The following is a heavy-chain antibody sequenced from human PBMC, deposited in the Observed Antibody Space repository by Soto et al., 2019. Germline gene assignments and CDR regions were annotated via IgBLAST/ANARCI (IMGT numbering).Heavy chain of an antibody. J-gene: IGHJ3*02. CDR3: ARMYNWHYGAFDI. CDR2: IGTAGDT. CDR1: GFTFSSYD. Sequence: EVQLVESGGGLVQPGGSLRLSCAASGFTFSSYDMHWVRQATGKGLEWVSAIGTAGDTYYPGSVKGRFTISRENAKNSLYLQMNSLRAEDTAVYYCARMYNWHYGAFDIWGQGTMVTVSS. D-gene: IGHD1-7*01. V-gene: IGHV3-13*01.